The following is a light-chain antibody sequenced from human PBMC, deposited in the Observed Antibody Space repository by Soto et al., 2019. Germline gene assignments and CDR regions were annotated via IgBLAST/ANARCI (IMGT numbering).Light chain of an antibody. V-gene: IGLV4-60*02. J-gene: IGLJ2*01. CDR3: ETWDSNTRV. Sequence: QSVLTQSSSASASLGSSVKLTCTMSSGHSSYIIAWHQQQPGKAPRYLMKLEGSGSYNKWSGVPDRFSGSSSGADRYLTISNLQFEDYANYYCETWDSNTRVFGGGTKLTVL. CDR1: SGHSSYI. CDR2: LEGSGSY.